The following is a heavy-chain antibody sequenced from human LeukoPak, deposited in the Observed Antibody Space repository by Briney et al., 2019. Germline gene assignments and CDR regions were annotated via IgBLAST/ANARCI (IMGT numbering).Heavy chain of an antibody. J-gene: IGHJ6*03. CDR1: GFTFDDYA. CDR2: ISWNSGSI. V-gene: IGHV3-9*03. Sequence: GGSLRLSCAVSGFTFDDYAMHRVRQAPGKGLEWVSGISWNSGSIGYADSVKGRFTISRDNAKNSLYLQMNSLRAEDMALYYCAKAGIAAVGLYYYMDVWGKGTTVTVSS. CDR3: AKAGIAAVGLYYYMDV. D-gene: IGHD6-13*01.